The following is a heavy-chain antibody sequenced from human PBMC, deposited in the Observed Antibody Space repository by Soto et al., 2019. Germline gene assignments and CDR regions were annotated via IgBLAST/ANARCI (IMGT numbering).Heavy chain of an antibody. CDR1: GCSIRSGGYY. J-gene: IGHJ6*02. CDR3: ARVNRDYYGMDV. CDR2: IYYSGST. V-gene: IGHV4-31*03. Sequence: PSETLTLPCTVSGCSIRSGGYYWSWIRQHPGKGLEWIGYIYYSGSTYYNPSLKSRVTISVDTSKNQFSLKLSSVTAADTAVYYCARVNRDYYGMDVWGQGTTVTVSS. D-gene: IGHD3-22*01.